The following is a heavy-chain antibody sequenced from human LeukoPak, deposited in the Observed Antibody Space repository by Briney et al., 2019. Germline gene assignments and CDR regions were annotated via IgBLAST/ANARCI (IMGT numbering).Heavy chain of an antibody. CDR2: IIPIFGTA. CDR3: ARGSSGSFYYYYMDV. J-gene: IGHJ6*03. CDR1: GGTFSSYA. V-gene: IGHV1-69*05. Sequence: ASVKVSCKASGGTFSSYAISWVRQAPGQGLEWMGGIIPIFGTANYAQKFKGRVTITTDESTSTAYMELSSLRSEDTAVYYCARGSSGSFYYYYMDVWGKGTTVTVSS. D-gene: IGHD3-10*01.